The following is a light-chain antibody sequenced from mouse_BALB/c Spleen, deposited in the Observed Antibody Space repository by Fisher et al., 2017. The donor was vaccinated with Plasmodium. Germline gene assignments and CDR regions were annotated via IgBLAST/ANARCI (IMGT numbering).Light chain of an antibody. CDR3: QQSNSWPLT. J-gene: IGKJ5*01. CDR1: QTIVHSNGDTY. CDR2: KVS. Sequence: DIVITQSPLSLPVSLGDQASISCRSSQTIVHSNGDTYLEWYLQKPGQSPKLLIYKVSSRFSGVPDRFSGSGSGTDFTLSINSVETEDFGMYFCQQSNSWPLTFGAGTKLELK. V-gene: IGKV1-117*01.